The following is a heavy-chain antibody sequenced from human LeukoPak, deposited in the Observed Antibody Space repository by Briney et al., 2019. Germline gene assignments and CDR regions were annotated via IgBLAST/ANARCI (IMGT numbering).Heavy chain of an antibody. CDR3: VRVRYSSGWYFDY. CDR1: GFTFSSYW. D-gene: IGHD6-19*01. V-gene: IGHV3-74*01. J-gene: IGHJ4*02. CDR2: INSDGSST. Sequence: SGGSLRLSCAASGFTFSSYWMHWVRQAPGKGLVWVSRINSDGSSTSYADSVKGRFTISRDNAKNTLYLQMNSLRAEDTAVYYCVRVRYSSGWYFDYWGQGTLVTVSS.